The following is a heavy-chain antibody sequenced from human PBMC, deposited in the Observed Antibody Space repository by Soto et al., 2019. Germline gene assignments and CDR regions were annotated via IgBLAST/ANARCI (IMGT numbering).Heavy chain of an antibody. J-gene: IGHJ6*02. CDR2: IYSGGST. V-gene: IGHV3-66*01. Sequence: EVQLVESGGGLVQPGGSLRLSCAASGFTVSSNYMNWVRQAPGKGLEWVSVIYSGGSTYYADSVNGRFTISRDNPKNTLDRQMNSLRAEDTAVYYCAIGHYSYLGFGLDVWGQGTTVTVSS. CDR3: AIGHYSYLGFGLDV. CDR1: GFTVSSNY. D-gene: IGHD3-10*01.